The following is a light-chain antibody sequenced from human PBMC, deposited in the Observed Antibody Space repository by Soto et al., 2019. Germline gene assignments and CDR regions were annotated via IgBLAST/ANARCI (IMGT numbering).Light chain of an antibody. CDR1: QSISTW. V-gene: IGKV1-5*03. J-gene: IGKJ2*01. CDR3: QQYNIYPYT. Sequence: DIQMTQSPSTLSASVGDRVALTCRASQSISTWLAWYQQKPGKAPKLLIYKASSLDSGDPSRFSGSGSGTDFTLTISSLQPDDLATYYCQQYNIYPYTFGQGTKLEIK. CDR2: KAS.